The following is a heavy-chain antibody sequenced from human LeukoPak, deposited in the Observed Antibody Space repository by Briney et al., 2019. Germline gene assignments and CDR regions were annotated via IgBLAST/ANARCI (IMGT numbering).Heavy chain of an antibody. V-gene: IGHV3-7*01. Sequence: GGSLRLSCAASGFTFSSYWMSWVRQAPGKGLEWVANIKQDGSEKYYVDSVKGRFTISRDNAKNSLYLQMNSLRAEVTAVYYCARDLTGYYYYYMDVWGKGTTVTVSS. CDR3: ARDLTGYYYYYMDV. CDR2: IKQDGSEK. CDR1: GFTFSSYW. J-gene: IGHJ6*03. D-gene: IGHD1-1*01.